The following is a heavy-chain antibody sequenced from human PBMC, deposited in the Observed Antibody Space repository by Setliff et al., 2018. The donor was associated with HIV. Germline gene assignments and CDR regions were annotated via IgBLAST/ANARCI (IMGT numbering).Heavy chain of an antibody. CDR3: AGHHRG. D-gene: IGHD3-10*01. J-gene: IGHJ4*02. V-gene: IGHV3-7*01. Sequence: PGGSLRLSCAASRFDFNNYWMCWVRQAPGKGLEWVANIDQDGSEKNYVDSVKGRFTISRDNAKNSMDLQMNSLRADDTAVYYCAGHHRGWGQGPRVTVSS. CDR1: RFDFNNYW. CDR2: IDQDGSEK.